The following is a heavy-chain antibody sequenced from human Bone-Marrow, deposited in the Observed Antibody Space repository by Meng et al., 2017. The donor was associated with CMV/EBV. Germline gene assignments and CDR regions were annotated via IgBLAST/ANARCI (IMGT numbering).Heavy chain of an antibody. CDR2: IYYSGST. V-gene: IGHV4-61*01. Sequence: SEPLSLTCTVSGGSVSSGSYYWSWIRQPPGKGLEWIGYIYYSGSTNYNPSLKSRVTISVDTSKNQFSLKLSSVTAADTAVYYCARGPMGGSFDPWGQGTLVTVSS. J-gene: IGHJ5*02. CDR3: ARGPMGGSFDP. D-gene: IGHD3-16*01. CDR1: GGSVSSGSYY.